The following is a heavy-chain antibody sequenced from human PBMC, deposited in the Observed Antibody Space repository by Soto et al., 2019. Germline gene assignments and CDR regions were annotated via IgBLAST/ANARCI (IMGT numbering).Heavy chain of an antibody. V-gene: IGHV3-7*01. CDR2: IKQDGSEK. J-gene: IGHJ4*02. CDR3: ARGGRWLQAQHDY. D-gene: IGHD5-12*01. CDR1: GFTFSSYW. Sequence: EVQLVESGGGLVQPGGSLRLSCAASGFTFSSYWMSWVRQAPGKGLEWVANIKQDGSEKYYVDSVKGRFTISRDNAKNSLYLQMNSLRAEDTAVYYCARGGRWLQAQHDYWGQGTLVTVSS.